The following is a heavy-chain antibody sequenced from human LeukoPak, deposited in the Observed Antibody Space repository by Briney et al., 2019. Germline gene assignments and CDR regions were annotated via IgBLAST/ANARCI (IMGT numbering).Heavy chain of an antibody. Sequence: GGSLRLSCAASGVTLSTYAMSWARQAPGKGLEWVSGISSSGSGDNTYYADSVKGRFTISRVSSKNTLFLHMNTLRAEDTAIYYCAKDGFPRRYYYYYGMDVWGQGTTVTVSS. CDR1: GVTLSTYA. CDR2: ISSSGSGDNT. D-gene: IGHD3-10*01. J-gene: IGHJ6*02. V-gene: IGHV3-23*01. CDR3: AKDGFPRRYYYYYGMDV.